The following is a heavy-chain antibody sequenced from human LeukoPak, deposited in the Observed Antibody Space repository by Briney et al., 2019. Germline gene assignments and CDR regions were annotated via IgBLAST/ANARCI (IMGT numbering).Heavy chain of an antibody. D-gene: IGHD3-10*01. CDR1: GGSFSGYY. CDR2: INHSGST. J-gene: IGHJ6*03. V-gene: IGHV4-34*01. Sequence: SETLSLTCAVYGGSFSGYYWSWIRQPPGKGLEWIGEINHSGSTNYNPSLKSRVTISVDTSKNQFSLKLSSVTAADTAVYYCARVVSPYGSGSYWNYYYYYYMDVWGKGTTVTVSS. CDR3: ARVVSPYGSGSYWNYYYYYYMDV.